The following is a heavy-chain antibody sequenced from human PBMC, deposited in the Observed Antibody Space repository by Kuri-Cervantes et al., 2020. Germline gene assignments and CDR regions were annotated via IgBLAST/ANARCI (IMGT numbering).Heavy chain of an antibody. D-gene: IGHD3-16*01. CDR2: IVGSADNT. CDR1: GFAFSSYG. CDR3: AKEKGGNYWYFDL. J-gene: IGHJ2*01. Sequence: LSLTCAASGFAFSSYGMHWVRQAPGKGLEWVSTIVGSADNTYYADSVKGRFTVSRDNSKNTLYLEMNSLRAEDTALYYCAKEKGGNYWYFDLWGRGTLVTVSS. V-gene: IGHV3-23*01.